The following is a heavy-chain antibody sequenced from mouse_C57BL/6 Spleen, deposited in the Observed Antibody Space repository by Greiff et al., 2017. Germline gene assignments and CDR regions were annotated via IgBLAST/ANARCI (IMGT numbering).Heavy chain of an antibody. Sequence: QVQLQQSGAELARPGASVKMSCKASGYTFTSYTMHWVKQRPGQGLEWIGYINPSSGYTKYNQKFKDKATLTADNSSSTAYMQLSSLTSEDSAVYYCARSTDYYGSSYWYFDVWGTGTTVTVSS. CDR1: GYTFTSYT. CDR3: ARSTDYYGSSYWYFDV. V-gene: IGHV1-4*01. J-gene: IGHJ1*03. D-gene: IGHD1-1*01. CDR2: INPSSGYT.